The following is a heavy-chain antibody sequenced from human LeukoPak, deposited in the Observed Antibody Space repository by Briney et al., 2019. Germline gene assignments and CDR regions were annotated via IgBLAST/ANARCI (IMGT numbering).Heavy chain of an antibody. CDR3: ARAGYSSSWYYLPGYYYYYGMDV. V-gene: IGHV3-30*03. J-gene: IGHJ6*02. CDR1: GFTFSSYG. Sequence: GRSLRLSCAASGFTFSSYGMHWVRQAPGKGLEWVAVISYDGSNKYYADSVKGRFTISRDNSKNTLYLQMNSLRAEDTAVYYCARAGYSSSWYYLPGYYYYYGMDVWGQGTTVTVSS. CDR2: ISYDGSNK. D-gene: IGHD6-13*01.